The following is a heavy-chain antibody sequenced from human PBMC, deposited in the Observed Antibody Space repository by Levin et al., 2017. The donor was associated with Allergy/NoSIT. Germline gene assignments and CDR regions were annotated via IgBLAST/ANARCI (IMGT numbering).Heavy chain of an antibody. J-gene: IGHJ4*02. Sequence: GESLKISCAASGFTFSSYAMSWVRQAPGKGLEWVSAISGSGGSTYYADSVKGRFTISRDNSKNTLYLQMNSLRAEDTAVYYCAKDDQWLVRVHSFDYWGQGTLVTVSS. D-gene: IGHD6-19*01. CDR2: ISGSGGST. CDR1: GFTFSSYA. V-gene: IGHV3-23*01. CDR3: AKDDQWLVRVHSFDY.